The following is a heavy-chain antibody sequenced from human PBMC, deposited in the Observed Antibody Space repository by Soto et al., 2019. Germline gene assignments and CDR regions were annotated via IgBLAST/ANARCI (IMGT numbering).Heavy chain of an antibody. CDR3: VKDGSSGWPYYYGMDV. CDR1: GFTFSSYA. Sequence: QVQLVESGGGGVQPGRSLRLSCAASGFTFSSYAMHWVRQAPGKGLVGVAVISYDGRNKYYADSVKGRFTISRDNSKNTLYLQMSSLRAEDTAVYYCVKDGSSGWPYYYGMDVWGQGTTVTVSS. V-gene: IGHV3-30*18. D-gene: IGHD6-19*01. CDR2: ISYDGRNK. J-gene: IGHJ6*02.